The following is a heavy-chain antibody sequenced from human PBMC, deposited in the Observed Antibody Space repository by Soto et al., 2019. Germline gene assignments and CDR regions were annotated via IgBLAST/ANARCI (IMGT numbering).Heavy chain of an antibody. J-gene: IGHJ6*02. CDR3: VRENYYYGMDV. CDR1: GFDASVNY. CDR2: INNGGST. V-gene: IGHV3-66*01. Sequence: EVQLVESGGTLVQPGGSLKLSCAASGFDASVNYMAWVRQAPGKRLEWVSAINNGGSTFYTDSVKGRFTISRDDSKNTLFLQINSLRVEDTAMYYCVRENYYYGMDVWGQGTAVTLSS.